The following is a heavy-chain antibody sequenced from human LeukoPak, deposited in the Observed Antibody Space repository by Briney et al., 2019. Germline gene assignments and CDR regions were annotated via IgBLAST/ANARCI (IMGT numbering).Heavy chain of an antibody. Sequence: ASVKVSCKASGYTFTGYYMHWVRQAPGQGLEWMGWINPNSGGTNFAQKFQGRVTMTRDTSISTAYMELNRLTSDDTAVYYCARDHLRVGVAMTWAFDIWGQGTMVTVSS. CDR3: ARDHLRVGVAMTWAFDI. J-gene: IGHJ3*02. CDR2: INPNSGGT. CDR1: GYTFTGYY. V-gene: IGHV1-2*02. D-gene: IGHD2-15*01.